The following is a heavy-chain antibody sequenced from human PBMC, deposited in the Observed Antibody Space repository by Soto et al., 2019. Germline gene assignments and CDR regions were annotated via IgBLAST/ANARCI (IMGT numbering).Heavy chain of an antibody. CDR1: GGSISSYY. CDR3: ARGGDILTGYVAGN. Sequence: QVQLQESGPGLVKPSETLSLTCTVSGGSISSYYWSWIRQPPGKGLEWIGYIYYSGSTNYNPSLKSRVTISVDTSKNQFSLKLSSVTAADTAVYYCARGGDILTGYVAGNWGQGTLVTVSS. D-gene: IGHD3-9*01. CDR2: IYYSGST. V-gene: IGHV4-59*01. J-gene: IGHJ4*02.